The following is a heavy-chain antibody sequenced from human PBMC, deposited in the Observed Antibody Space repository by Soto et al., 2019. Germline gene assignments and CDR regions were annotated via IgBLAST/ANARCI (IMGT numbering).Heavy chain of an antibody. V-gene: IGHV1-18*01. CDR3: ARVAGTTYWGAFDI. Sequence: QVQLVQSGAEVKKPGASVKVSCKASGYTFPDYGIHWVRQAPGQGLEWMGWINTYNGNTNYAQKLQGRVTMTRDTSTSTAYMELSSLRSEDTAVYYCARVAGTTYWGAFDIWGQGTMVTVSS. CDR1: GYTFPDYG. CDR2: INTYNGNT. D-gene: IGHD1-1*01. J-gene: IGHJ3*02.